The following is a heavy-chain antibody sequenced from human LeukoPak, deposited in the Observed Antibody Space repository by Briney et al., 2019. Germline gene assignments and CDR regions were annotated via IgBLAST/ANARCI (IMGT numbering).Heavy chain of an antibody. V-gene: IGHV1-69*05. CDR1: GGTFSSYA. D-gene: IGHD1-26*01. J-gene: IGHJ4*02. CDR3: ARVPIVGATTPSYYFDY. CDR2: IIPIFGTA. Sequence: SVEVSCKASGGTFSSYAISWVRQAPGQGLEWMGGIIPIFGTANYAQKFQGRVTITTDESTSTAYMELSSLRSEDTAVYYCARVPIVGATTPSYYFDYWGQGTLVTVSS.